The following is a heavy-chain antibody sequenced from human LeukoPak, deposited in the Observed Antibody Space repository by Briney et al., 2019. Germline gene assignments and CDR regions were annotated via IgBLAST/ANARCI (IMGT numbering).Heavy chain of an antibody. CDR2: VYYNGDT. CDR3: ARGPNIVIRITMVRGSAFDI. CDR1: GDSITNYY. D-gene: IGHD3-10*01. Sequence: PSETLSLTCTVSGDSITNYYWSWIRQPPGKGLEWIGYVYYNGDTNYNPSLKSRVTVSLDASKNQFSLKLTSVTAADTAVYYCARGPNIVIRITMVRGSAFDIWGQGTMVTVSS. J-gene: IGHJ3*02. V-gene: IGHV4-59*12.